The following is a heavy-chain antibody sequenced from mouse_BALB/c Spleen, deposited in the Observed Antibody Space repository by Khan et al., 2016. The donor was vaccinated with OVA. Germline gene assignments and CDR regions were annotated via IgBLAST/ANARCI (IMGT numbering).Heavy chain of an antibody. V-gene: IGHV3-2*02. Sequence: EVQLVESGPGLVKPSQSLSLTCTVTGYSITSDYAWNWIRQFPGNKLEWMGYISYSGSTSYNPSLKSRISITRDTSKNQFFLQLNSVTTEDTATYYCARKPILGRKGYFDVWGPGTTVTVSS. CDR2: ISYSGST. J-gene: IGHJ1*01. D-gene: IGHD4-1*01. CDR3: ARKPILGRKGYFDV. CDR1: GYSITSDYA.